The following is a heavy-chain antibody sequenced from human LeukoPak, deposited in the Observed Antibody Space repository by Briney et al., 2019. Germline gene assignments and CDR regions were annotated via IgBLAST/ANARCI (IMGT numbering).Heavy chain of an antibody. D-gene: IGHD2-15*01. CDR2: INDRSTYI. V-gene: IGHV3-21*01. Sequence: PGGSLRLSCAASGFTFSTHSMNWVRQAPGKGLEWVSSINDRSTYIFYADSVKGRFTISRGNAKSSLYLQMNSLRPEDTAVYYCARMPHCSAATCPSGYWGRGTLVTVSS. CDR3: ARMPHCSAATCPSGY. J-gene: IGHJ4*02. CDR1: GFTFSTHS.